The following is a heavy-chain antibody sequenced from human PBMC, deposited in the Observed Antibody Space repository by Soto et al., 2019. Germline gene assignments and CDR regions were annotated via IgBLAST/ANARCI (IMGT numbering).Heavy chain of an antibody. CDR1: GFTFSDYY. CDR2: ISGAGS. J-gene: IGHJ4*02. D-gene: IGHD2-15*01. CDR3: ASSRKPSYYSGPYFDF. V-gene: IGHV3-11*01. Sequence: QVQLVESGGDLVEPGGSLRLSCAASGFTFSDYYMSWMRQAPGKGLEWIAYISGAGSNYPDSVQGRFSISRDNTKNSLYLQMNSLRDEGTAVYYCASSRKPSYYSGPYFDFWGQGALVTVSS.